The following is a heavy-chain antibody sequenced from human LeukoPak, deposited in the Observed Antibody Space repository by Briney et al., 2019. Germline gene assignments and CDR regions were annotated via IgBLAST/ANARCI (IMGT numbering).Heavy chain of an antibody. Sequence: GGSLRLSCAASGFTFSSYSMNWVRQAPGKGLEWVSSISSSSSYIYYADPVKGRFTISRDNAKNSLYLQMNSLRAEDTAVYYCARFRGDDYGDYELGYFDYWGQGTLVTVSS. J-gene: IGHJ4*02. CDR1: GFTFSSYS. CDR2: ISSSSSYI. V-gene: IGHV3-21*01. D-gene: IGHD4-17*01. CDR3: ARFRGDDYGDYELGYFDY.